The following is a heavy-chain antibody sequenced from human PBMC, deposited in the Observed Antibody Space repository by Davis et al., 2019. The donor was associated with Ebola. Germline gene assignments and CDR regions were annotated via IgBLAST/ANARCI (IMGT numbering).Heavy chain of an antibody. CDR1: GFTFSSYW. J-gene: IGHJ4*02. CDR3: TTDRRITIFGVVIIDDY. V-gene: IGHV3-7*03. D-gene: IGHD3-3*01. Sequence: GESLKISCAASGFTFSSYWMSWVRQAPGKGLEWVANIKQDGSEKYYVDSVKGRFTISRDNSKNTLYLQMNSLKTEDTAVYYCTTDRRITIFGVVIIDDYWGQGTLVTVSS. CDR2: IKQDGSEK.